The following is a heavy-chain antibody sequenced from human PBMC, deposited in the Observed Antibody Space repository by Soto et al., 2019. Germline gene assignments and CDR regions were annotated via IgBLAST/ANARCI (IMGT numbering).Heavy chain of an antibody. V-gene: IGHV3-48*03. CDR3: ARDHLIAVAGHFDY. D-gene: IGHD6-19*01. CDR2: ISSSGSTI. J-gene: IGHJ4*02. CDR1: GFTFSSYE. Sequence: EVQLVESGGGLVQPGGSLRLSCAASGFTFSSYEMNWVRQAPGKGLEWVSYISSSGSTIYYADSVKGRFTISRDNAKNSLYMQMNSLRVEDTAVYYCARDHLIAVAGHFDYWGQGTLVTVSS.